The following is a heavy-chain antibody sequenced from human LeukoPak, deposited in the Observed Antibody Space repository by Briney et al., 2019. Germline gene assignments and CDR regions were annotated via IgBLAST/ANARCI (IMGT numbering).Heavy chain of an antibody. CDR2: MGIDSGNT. Sequence: GGSLRLSCAASGFTISDYSMDWVRQAPGKGLEWISYMGIDSGNTNYADSVKGRFTISGDKAKNSLYLQMNSLRVEDTAVYYCARDYKYAFDNWGQGTLVTVSS. D-gene: IGHD5-24*01. J-gene: IGHJ4*02. CDR1: GFTISDYS. CDR3: ARDYKYAFDN. V-gene: IGHV3-48*01.